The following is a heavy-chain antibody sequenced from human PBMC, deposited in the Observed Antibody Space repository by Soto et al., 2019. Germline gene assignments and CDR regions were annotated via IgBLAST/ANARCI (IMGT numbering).Heavy chain of an antibody. Sequence: QVQLVQSGAEVKKPGASVKVSCKASGYTFTGYYMHWVRQAPGQGLEWMGWINPNTGGTNYAQKFQDWVTLTRDTSISTAYMELSRLRPDDTAVYYCARVRRPFLLYYGSGNYDVFDLWGQGTMVTVSS. V-gene: IGHV1-2*04. CDR3: ARVRRPFLLYYGSGNYDVFDL. CDR1: GYTFTGYY. D-gene: IGHD3-10*01. J-gene: IGHJ3*01. CDR2: INPNTGGT.